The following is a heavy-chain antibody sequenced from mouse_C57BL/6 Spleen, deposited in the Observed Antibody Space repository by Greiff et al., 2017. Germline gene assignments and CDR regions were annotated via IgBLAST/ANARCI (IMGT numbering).Heavy chain of an antibody. D-gene: IGHD1-1*01. CDR1: GYTFTSYW. CDR3: ASSLITTDYCFDY. V-gene: IGHV1-72*01. CDR2: IDPNSGGT. J-gene: IGHJ2*01. Sequence: VQLQQPGAELVKPGASVKLSCKASGYTFTSYWMHWVKQRPGRGLEWIGRIDPNSGGTKYNEKFKSKATLTVDKPSSTAYMQLSSLTSEDSAVYYCASSLITTDYCFDYWGQGATLTVSS.